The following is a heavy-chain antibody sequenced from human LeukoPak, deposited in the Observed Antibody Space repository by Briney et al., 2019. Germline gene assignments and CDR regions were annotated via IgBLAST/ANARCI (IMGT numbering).Heavy chain of an antibody. CDR2: INPNSGDT. CDR1: GYTFTGYY. V-gene: IGHV1-2*02. D-gene: IGHD5-18*01. CDR3: ARDRQLWF. J-gene: IGHJ4*02. Sequence: ASVKVSCKASGYTFTGYYMHWVRQAPGQGLEWMGWINPNSGDTDYAQKFQDRVTMTRDTSISTAYMELSRLTSDDTAVYFCARDRQLWFWGQGTLVTVSS.